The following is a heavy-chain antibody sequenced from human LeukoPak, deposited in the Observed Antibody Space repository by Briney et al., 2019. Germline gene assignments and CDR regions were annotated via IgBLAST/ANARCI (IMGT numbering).Heavy chain of an antibody. CDR3: AREPPGY. V-gene: IGHV4-61*02. CDR2: IYTNGGA. J-gene: IGHJ4*02. Sequence: SQTLSLTCTVSGGSVTSGNYYWNWIRQPAGKGLEWIGRIYTNGGASYNPSLKSRVTISIDASKNQFSLKLSSVTAADTAVYYCAREPPGYWGQGSLVTVSS. CDR1: GGSVTSGNYY.